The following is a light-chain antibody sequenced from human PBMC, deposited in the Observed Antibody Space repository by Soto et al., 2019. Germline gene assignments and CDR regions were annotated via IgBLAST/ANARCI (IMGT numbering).Light chain of an antibody. CDR3: SSYTTSHTLV. J-gene: IGLJ2*01. V-gene: IGLV2-14*01. Sequence: QAVLTQPASVSESPGQSITISCTGTSSDVGASDFVSWYQQHPGKAPELIIYEISNRPSGVSSRFSGSKSGNTASLTISGLQAEDESDYYCSSYTTSHTLVFGGGTKLTFL. CDR2: EIS. CDR1: SSDVGASDF.